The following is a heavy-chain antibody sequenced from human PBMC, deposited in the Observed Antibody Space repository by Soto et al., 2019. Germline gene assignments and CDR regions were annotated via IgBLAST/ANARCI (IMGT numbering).Heavy chain of an antibody. D-gene: IGHD2-2*01. CDR3: ARVVPGAEAWFGP. CDR2: ISLYSDGT. Sequence: ASVKVSCKASGYTFTDYFIHWVRQAPGQGLEWIGWISLYSDGTNYAQKFQGRVSMTTDTSTTTAYMELRSLRSDDTAVYYCARVVPGAEAWFGPWGQGTLVTVSS. CDR1: GYTFTDYF. V-gene: IGHV1-18*04. J-gene: IGHJ5*02.